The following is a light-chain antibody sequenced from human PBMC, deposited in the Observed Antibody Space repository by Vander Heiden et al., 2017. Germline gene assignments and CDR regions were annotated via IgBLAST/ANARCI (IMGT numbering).Light chain of an antibody. V-gene: IGKV1-5*03. CDR3: QQYNSYSPYT. J-gene: IGKJ2*01. CDR1: QSISSW. CDR2: KAS. Sequence: DIQMTQSPSTRSASVGDRVTITCRASQSISSWLAWYQQKPGKAPKLLIYKASSLESGVPSRFSGSGSGTEFTLTISSLQPDDFAPYYCQQYNSYSPYTFGQGTKLEIK.